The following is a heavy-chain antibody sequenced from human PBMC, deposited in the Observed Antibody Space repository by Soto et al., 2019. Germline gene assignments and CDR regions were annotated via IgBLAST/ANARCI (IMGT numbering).Heavy chain of an antibody. CDR3: TRGAVTRDYGDYGDAFDI. V-gene: IGHV3-49*03. CDR2: IRSKAYGGTT. J-gene: IGHJ3*02. CDR1: GFTFGDYA. Sequence: PGGSLRLSCTASGFTFGDYAMSWFRQAPGKGLEWVGFIRSKAYGGTTEYAASVKGRFTISRDDSKSIAYLQMNSLKTEDTAVYYCTRGAVTRDYGDYGDAFDIWGQGTMVTVSS. D-gene: IGHD4-17*01.